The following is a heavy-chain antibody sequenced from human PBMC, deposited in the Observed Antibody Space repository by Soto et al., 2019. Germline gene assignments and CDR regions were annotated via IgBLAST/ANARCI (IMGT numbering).Heavy chain of an antibody. J-gene: IGHJ5*02. V-gene: IGHV1-18*01. Sequence: GASVKVSCKASGYTFTSYGISWVRQAPGQGLEWMGWISAYNGNTNYAQKLQGRVTMTTDTSTSTAYMELRSLRSDDTGVYYCARRNRYCSSTSCYTMYNWFDPWGQGTLVTVSS. D-gene: IGHD2-2*02. CDR1: GYTFTSYG. CDR2: ISAYNGNT. CDR3: ARRNRYCSSTSCYTMYNWFDP.